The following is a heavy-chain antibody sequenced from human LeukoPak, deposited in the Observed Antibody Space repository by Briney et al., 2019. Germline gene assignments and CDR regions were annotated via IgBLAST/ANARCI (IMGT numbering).Heavy chain of an antibody. CDR1: GGSFSGYY. CDR2: INHSGST. CDR3: ARASIAAARFDC. Sequence: SETLSLTCAVYGGSFSGYYWSWIRQPPGKGLEWIGEINHSGSTNYNPSLKSRVTISVDTSKNQFSLKLSSVTAADTAVYYCARASIAAARFDCWGQGTLVTVSS. V-gene: IGHV4-34*01. J-gene: IGHJ4*02. D-gene: IGHD6-13*01.